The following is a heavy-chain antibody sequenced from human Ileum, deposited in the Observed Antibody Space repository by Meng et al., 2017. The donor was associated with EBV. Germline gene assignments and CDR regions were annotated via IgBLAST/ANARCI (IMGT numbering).Heavy chain of an antibody. D-gene: IGHD6-13*01. CDR1: GCPINSSRYV. Sequence: QLQRSDAGRGQVKPSETLSRTCTVSGCPINSSRYVWGWIRQPTGKGLEWIGSIYYSGRTYYNPSLKSRITISVDTSKNQFSLKLSSVTAADTAVYYCARPIAAAGWFDPWGQGTLVTVSS. V-gene: IGHV4-39*01. CDR3: ARPIAAAGWFDP. J-gene: IGHJ5*02. CDR2: IYYSGRT.